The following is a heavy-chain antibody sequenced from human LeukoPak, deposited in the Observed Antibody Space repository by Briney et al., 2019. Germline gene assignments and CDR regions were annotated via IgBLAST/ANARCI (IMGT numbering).Heavy chain of an antibody. CDR3: AREALSFDY. J-gene: IGHJ4*02. CDR2: ISSSNTYM. Sequence: GGSLRLSCAASGFTFSSYSMNWVRQAPGRGLEWVSSISSSNTYMYYADSVKGRFIISRDNAKSSLYLQMNSLRAEDTAVHYCAREALSFDYWGQGTLVTVSS. CDR1: GFTFSSYS. V-gene: IGHV3-21*01.